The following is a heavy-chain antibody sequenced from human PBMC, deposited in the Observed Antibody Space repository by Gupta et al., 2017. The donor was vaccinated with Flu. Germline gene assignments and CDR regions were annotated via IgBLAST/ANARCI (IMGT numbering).Heavy chain of an antibody. CDR1: GFTFSNAW. J-gene: IGHJ6*01. CDR3: TSTFTGSYYPVGNYYGMDV. CDR2: IKSKTDGGTT. V-gene: IGHV3-15*01. Sequence: EVQLVESGGGLVQPGGSLRLSCAASGFTFSNAWMSWVRQAPGKGLEWVGRIKSKTDGGTTDYAAPVKGRFTISRDDSKNTLYLQMNSLKTEDTAVYYCTSTFTGSYYPVGNYYGMDVWGQGPTVTVSS. D-gene: IGHD1-26*01.